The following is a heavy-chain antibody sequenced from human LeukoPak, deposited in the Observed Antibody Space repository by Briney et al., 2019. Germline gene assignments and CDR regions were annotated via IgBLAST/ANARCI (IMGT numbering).Heavy chain of an antibody. V-gene: IGHV5-51*01. J-gene: IGHJ3*02. D-gene: IGHD3-3*01. Sequence: GESLKISCEDSGYSFPNYSMGWGRQMPGKGLGWVGIIYPVDSDTRYSPSFQGQVTISAHKSISTAYLPWSSLKASDTAMYYCASRYDFWSGSHAFDIWGQGTMVTVSS. CDR2: IYPVDSDT. CDR3: ASRYDFWSGSHAFDI. CDR1: GYSFPNYS.